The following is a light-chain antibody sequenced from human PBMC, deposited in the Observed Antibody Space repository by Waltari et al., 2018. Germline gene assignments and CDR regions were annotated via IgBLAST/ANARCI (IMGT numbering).Light chain of an antibody. CDR2: GES. V-gene: IGKV3-20*01. J-gene: IGKJ1*01. CDR1: QSVSRA. CDR3: QHYVRLPAT. Sequence: EIVLAQSPGTLSLSPGERATLSCRASQSVSRALAWYQQKPGQAPRPLLYGESSRATGIPDRFSGSGSGTDFSLTISRLEPEDFAVYFCQHYVRLPATFGQGTKVEIK.